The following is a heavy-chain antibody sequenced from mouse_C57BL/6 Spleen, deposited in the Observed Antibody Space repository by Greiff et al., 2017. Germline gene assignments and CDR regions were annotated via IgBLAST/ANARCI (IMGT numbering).Heavy chain of an antibody. D-gene: IGHD4-1*01. CDR2: ISSGSSTI. CDR1: GFTFSDYG. V-gene: IGHV5-17*01. Sequence: EVQVVESGGGLVKPGGSLKLSCAASGFTFSDYGMHWVRQAPEKGLEWVAYISSGSSTIYYADTVKGRFTISRDNAKNTLFLQMTSLRSEDTAMYYCAREFGNYAMDYWGQGTSVTVSS. CDR3: AREFGNYAMDY. J-gene: IGHJ4*01.